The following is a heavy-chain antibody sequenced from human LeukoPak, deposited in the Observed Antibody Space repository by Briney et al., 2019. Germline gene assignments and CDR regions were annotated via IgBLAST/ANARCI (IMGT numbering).Heavy chain of an antibody. CDR1: GGSISSYY. CDR2: ISYSGST. Sequence: KPSETLSLTCSVSGGSISSYYWSWIRQPPGKGLEWIGYISYSGSTNYNPSLKSRVTISVDTSKNQFSLKVSSVTAADTAVYYCARDRGSSGDLDYWGQGTLVTVSS. V-gene: IGHV4-59*01. CDR3: ARDRGSSGDLDY. J-gene: IGHJ4*02. D-gene: IGHD6-19*01.